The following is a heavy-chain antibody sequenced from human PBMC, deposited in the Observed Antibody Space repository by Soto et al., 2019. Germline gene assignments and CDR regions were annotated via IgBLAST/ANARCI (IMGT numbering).Heavy chain of an antibody. CDR3: AKGKRQWLVPFDY. CDR1: GFTFDDFA. J-gene: IGHJ4*02. V-gene: IGHV3-9*01. Sequence: EVQLVESGGGLVQPGRSLRLSCAASGFTFDDFAMHWVRQAPGKGLEWVSGISWNSDSIDYADSVKGRFTISRDNAKNSLYLQMNSLRAGDTALYYCAKGKRQWLVPFDYWGQGTLVTVSS. CDR2: ISWNSDSI. D-gene: IGHD6-19*01.